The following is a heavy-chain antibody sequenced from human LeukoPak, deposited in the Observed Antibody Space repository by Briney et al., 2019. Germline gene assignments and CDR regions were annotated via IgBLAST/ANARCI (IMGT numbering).Heavy chain of an antibody. J-gene: IGHJ4*02. V-gene: IGHV3-74*01. CDR1: RFTFSRYW. Sequence: AGSLRLSCAASRFTFSRYWMHWVRKAPGKGLVWVSRINSDGISTSYADSVKGRFTISRDNAKNTLYLQMNSLRAEDTAVYYCARDGNYYDSSGPADYWGQGTLVTVSS. CDR3: ARDGNYYDSSGPADY. CDR2: INSDGIST. D-gene: IGHD3-22*01.